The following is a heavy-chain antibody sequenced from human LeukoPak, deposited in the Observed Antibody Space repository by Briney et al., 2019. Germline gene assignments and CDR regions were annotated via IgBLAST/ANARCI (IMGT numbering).Heavy chain of an antibody. V-gene: IGHV4-59*01. Sequence: KPSETLSLTCTVSGGSLSSNYWSWIRQPPGKGLEWIAYIYYSGSTNYNPSLKSRVTISVNTPKNQFSLKLSSVTAADTAVYYCARAVTYVGWFDSWGQGTLVTVSS. CDR1: GGSLSSNY. CDR3: ARAVTYVGWFDS. D-gene: IGHD2-15*01. CDR2: IYYSGST. J-gene: IGHJ5*01.